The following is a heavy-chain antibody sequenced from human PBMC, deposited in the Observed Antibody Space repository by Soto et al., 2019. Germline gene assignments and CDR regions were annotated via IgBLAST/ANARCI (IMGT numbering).Heavy chain of an antibody. CDR2: ISYDVSNK. CDR1: GFTFSSYG. D-gene: IGHD6-13*01. J-gene: IGHJ5*02. Sequence: GESLKISCAASGFTFSSYGMHWVRQAPGKGLEWVAVISYDVSNKYYADSVKGRFTISRDNSKNTLYLQMNSLRAEDTAVYFCAVTGYSSSWYVEASFDPWGQGTLVTVSS. V-gene: IGHV3-30*03. CDR3: AVTGYSSSWYVEASFDP.